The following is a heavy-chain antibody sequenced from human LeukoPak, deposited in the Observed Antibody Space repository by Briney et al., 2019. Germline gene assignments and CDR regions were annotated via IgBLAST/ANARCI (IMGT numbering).Heavy chain of an antibody. CDR2: IHYSGNT. V-gene: IGHV4-59*01. J-gene: IGHJ6*03. Sequence: PSETLSLTCTVSGGSISSYYWSWIREPPGKGLEWIGYIHYSGNTNYNPSLKSRVTISVDTSKNQFSLKLRSVTAADTAVYYCARSDFWSGFLPYYYYYYMDVWGKGTTVTVSS. CDR1: GGSISSYY. D-gene: IGHD3-3*01. CDR3: ARSDFWSGFLPYYYYYYMDV.